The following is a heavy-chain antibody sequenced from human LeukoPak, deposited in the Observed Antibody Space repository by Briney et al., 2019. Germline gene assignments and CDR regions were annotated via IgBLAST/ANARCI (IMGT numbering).Heavy chain of an antibody. CDR2: IRGNGGST. Sequence: GGSLRLSCAASGFTFSSYAMSWVRQAPGKGLKGLEWVSAIRGNGGSTYYADSVKGRFTISRDNSKNTLYLQMNSLRAEDTAVYYCANGAVASPEYYFDYWGQGTLVTVSS. D-gene: IGHD6-19*01. J-gene: IGHJ4*02. V-gene: IGHV3-23*01. CDR3: ANGAVASPEYYFDY. CDR1: GFTFSSYA.